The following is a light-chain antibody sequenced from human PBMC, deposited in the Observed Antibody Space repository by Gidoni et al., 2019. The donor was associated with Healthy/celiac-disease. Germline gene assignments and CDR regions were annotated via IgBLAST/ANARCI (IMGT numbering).Light chain of an antibody. Sequence: AIRKTQSPSSLSASTGDRVTITCRASQGISSYLAWYQQKPGNAHKLLIYAASTLQSGVPSRFSGSGSGTDFTLTISCLQSEDFATYYCQQYYSYPRTFGQGTKVEIK. CDR3: QQYYSYPRT. CDR2: AAS. V-gene: IGKV1-8*01. CDR1: QGISSY. J-gene: IGKJ1*01.